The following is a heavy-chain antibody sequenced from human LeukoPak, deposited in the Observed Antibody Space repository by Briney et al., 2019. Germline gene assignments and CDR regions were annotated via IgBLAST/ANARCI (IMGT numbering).Heavy chain of an antibody. CDR3: ARGWVSSYYYYYMDV. D-gene: IGHD6-13*01. J-gene: IGHJ6*03. CDR1: GGSISSSSYY. Sequence: SETLSLTCTVSGGSISSSSYYWGWIRQPPGKGLEWIGSIYYSGSTYYNPSLKSRVTMSVDTSKNQFSLKLSSVTAADTAVYYCARGWVSSYYYYYMDVWGKGTTVTVSS. V-gene: IGHV4-39*07. CDR2: IYYSGST.